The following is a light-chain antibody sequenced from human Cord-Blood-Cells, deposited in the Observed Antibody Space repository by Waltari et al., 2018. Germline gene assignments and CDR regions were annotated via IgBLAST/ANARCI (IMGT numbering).Light chain of an antibody. CDR1: SLRSYY. CDR3: NSRDSSGNHYV. J-gene: IGLJ1*01. CDR2: GKN. Sequence: SSELSQDPAVSVPLGRPVRITCQGDSLRSYYASWYQQKPGQAPVLVIYGKNNRPSGIPDRFSGSSSGNTASLTITGAQAEDEADYYCNSRDSSGNHYVFGTGTKVTVL. V-gene: IGLV3-19*01.